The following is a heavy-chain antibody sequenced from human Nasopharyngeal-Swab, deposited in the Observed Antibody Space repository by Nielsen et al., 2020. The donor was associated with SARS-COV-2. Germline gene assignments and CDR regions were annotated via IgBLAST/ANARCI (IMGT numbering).Heavy chain of an antibody. V-gene: IGHV3-15*07. CDR2: IKSKTDGGTT. CDR1: GFTFSSYG. CDR3: TTDYYGSYYFDY. D-gene: IGHD1-26*01. Sequence: GESLKISCAASGFTFSSYGMHWVRQAPGKGLEWVGRIKSKTDGGTTDYAAPVKGRFTISRDDSKNTLYLQMNSLKTEDTAVYYCTTDYYGSYYFDYWGQGTLVTVSS. J-gene: IGHJ4*02.